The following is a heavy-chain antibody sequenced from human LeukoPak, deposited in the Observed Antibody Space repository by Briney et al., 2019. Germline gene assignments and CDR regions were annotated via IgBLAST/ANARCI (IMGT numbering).Heavy chain of an antibody. V-gene: IGHV5-51*01. CDR1: GYSFTNYW. CDR2: IYPGDSDT. Sequence: GESLKISCKGSGYSFTNYWIAWVRQMPGKGLEWMGIIYPGDSDTRNSPSFQGQVTFSADKSISTAYLQWSSLKVSDTAMYYCARQGSAYPYHFDYWGQGTLVTVSS. J-gene: IGHJ4*02. CDR3: ARQGSAYPYHFDY. D-gene: IGHD2-15*01.